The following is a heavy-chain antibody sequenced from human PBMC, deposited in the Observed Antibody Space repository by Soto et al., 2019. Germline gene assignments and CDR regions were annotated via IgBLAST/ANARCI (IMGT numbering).Heavy chain of an antibody. J-gene: IGHJ3*02. D-gene: IGHD3-22*01. Sequence: SVKVSCKASGGTFSSYAISWVRQAPGQGLEWMGGIIPIFGTANYAQKFQGRVTITADESTSTAYMELSSLRSEDTAVYYCARAAGWSSGYYDAFDIWGQGTMVTVSS. CDR2: IIPIFGTA. CDR3: ARAAGWSSGYYDAFDI. V-gene: IGHV1-69*13. CDR1: GGTFSSYA.